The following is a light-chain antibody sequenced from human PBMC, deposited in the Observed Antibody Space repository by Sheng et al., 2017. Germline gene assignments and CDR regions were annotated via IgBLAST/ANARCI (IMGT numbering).Light chain of an antibody. Sequence: IQLTQSPSSLSASVGGRVTNSCRVRKVPELQLFSASNLQSGVPSRFSGSGSGTDFTLTASSLEPEDVATYFCQQVNSFPRTFGQGTKVDIK. J-gene: IGKJ1*01. CDR3: QQVNSFPRT. V-gene: IGKV1-27*01. CDR2: SAS.